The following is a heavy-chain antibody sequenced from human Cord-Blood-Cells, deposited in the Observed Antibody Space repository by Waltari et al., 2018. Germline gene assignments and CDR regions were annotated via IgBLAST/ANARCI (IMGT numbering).Heavy chain of an antibody. J-gene: IGHJ3*02. CDR2: ISYDGSNK. V-gene: IGHV3-30*18. D-gene: IGHD3-10*01. CDR1: GFTFSSYG. Sequence: QVQLVESGGGVVQPWRSLTLSCAASGFTFSSYGMHWVRQAPGKGLEWVAGISYDGSNKYYADSVKGRFTISRDNSKNTLYLQMNSLRAEDTAVYYCAKSGEDAFDIWGQGTMVTVSS. CDR3: AKSGEDAFDI.